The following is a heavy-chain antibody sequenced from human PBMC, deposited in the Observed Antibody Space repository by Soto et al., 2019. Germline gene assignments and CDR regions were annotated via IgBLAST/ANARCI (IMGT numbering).Heavy chain of an antibody. Sequence: EVQLVESGGGLVQPGGSLRLSCAASGLTSSGLSFSNYWMHWVRQAPGKGLVWVSRISGVGSSTDYADSVKGRFTISRDNAKNTLYLQMSSLIAEDTAVYYCAVLIPPQAYWGQGTLVTVSS. CDR1: GLTSSGLSFSNYW. J-gene: IGHJ4*02. V-gene: IGHV3-74*01. CDR2: ISGVGSST. CDR3: AVLIPPQAY. D-gene: IGHD2-2*02.